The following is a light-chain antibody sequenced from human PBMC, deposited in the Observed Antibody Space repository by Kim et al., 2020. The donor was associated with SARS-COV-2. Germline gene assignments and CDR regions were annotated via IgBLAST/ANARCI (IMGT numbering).Light chain of an antibody. J-gene: IGLJ3*02. V-gene: IGLV2-8*01. CDR2: EVS. CDR3: SSYAGSNNPL. Sequence: GQSITISCTGTSSSVGGYNYVSWYQQHPGKAPKLMIYEVSKRPSGVPDRFSGSKSGNTASLTVSGLQAEDEADYYCSSYAGSNNPLFGGGTQLTVL. CDR1: SSSVGGYNY.